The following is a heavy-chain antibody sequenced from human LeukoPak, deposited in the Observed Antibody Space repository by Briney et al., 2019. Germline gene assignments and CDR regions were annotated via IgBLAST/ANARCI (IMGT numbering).Heavy chain of an antibody. D-gene: IGHD3-3*01. V-gene: IGHV3-30*18. CDR1: GFTFSRYS. Sequence: AGGSLRLSCAASGFTFSRYSMHWVRQAPGKGLEWVAVISYDGSNKYYADSVKGRFTISRDDSKNTLYLQMNSLRAEDTAVYYCAKELSITIFGVVIPYYYYGMDVWGQGTTVTVSS. CDR2: ISYDGSNK. J-gene: IGHJ6*02. CDR3: AKELSITIFGVVIPYYYYGMDV.